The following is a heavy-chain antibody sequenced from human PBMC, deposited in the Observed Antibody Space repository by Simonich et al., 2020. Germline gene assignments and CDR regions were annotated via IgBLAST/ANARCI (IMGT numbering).Heavy chain of an antibody. CDR3: AREDLTGDAFDI. CDR2: ISYDGSNK. Sequence: QVQLVESGGGVVQHGRSLRLSCAASGFTFISYAMHWVRQAAGKGQEWVAVISYDGSNKYYADSVKGRFTISRDNSKNTLYLQMNSLRAEDTAVYYCAREDLTGDAFDIWGQGTMVTVSS. D-gene: IGHD7-27*01. V-gene: IGHV3-30*07. CDR1: GFTFISYA. J-gene: IGHJ3*02.